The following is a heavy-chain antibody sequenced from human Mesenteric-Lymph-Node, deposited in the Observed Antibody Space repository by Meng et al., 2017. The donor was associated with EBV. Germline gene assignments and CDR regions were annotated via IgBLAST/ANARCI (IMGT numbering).Heavy chain of an antibody. CDR3: ARGRGGGYDRGYYFDY. J-gene: IGHJ4*02. CDR2: IYHNGIT. CDR1: GGSSRIRTW. Sequence: QVGLTEWGQGLVRPAGPLSRSGDVSGGSSRIRTWWSWVPQPPGRGLEWIGEIYHNGITNYNPPLKSRVTISLDKSKNQFILKLSSVPAADTAVYYCARGRGGGYDRGYYFDYWGQGTLVTVSS. D-gene: IGHD3-22*01. V-gene: IGHV4-4*02.